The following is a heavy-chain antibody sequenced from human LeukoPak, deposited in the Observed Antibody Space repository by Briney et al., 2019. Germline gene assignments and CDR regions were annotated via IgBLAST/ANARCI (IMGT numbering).Heavy chain of an antibody. J-gene: IGHJ4*02. CDR1: GYSSTSYW. V-gene: IGHV5-51*01. D-gene: IGHD7-27*01. CDR2: IDPSDSDI. Sequence: ESLKISCKASGYSSTSYWIGWVRQMPGKGLEWMGIIDPSDSDIRYTPSFQGQVTISADKSLSTAYLQWNSLKASDTAIYYCARQTAMGRSGDYWGQGTLVTVSS. CDR3: ARQTAMGRSGDY.